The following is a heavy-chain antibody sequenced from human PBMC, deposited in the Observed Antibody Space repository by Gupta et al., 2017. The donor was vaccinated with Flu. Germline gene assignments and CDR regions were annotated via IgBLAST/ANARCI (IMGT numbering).Heavy chain of an antibody. CDR3: ARGFSSGWFSQAMGF. V-gene: IGHV4-34*01. J-gene: IGHJ4*02. D-gene: IGHD6-19*01. Sequence: RQPPGGGLEWIGEIDPTGKINYNPSLASRLTISADTSKIQFSLSLTSVTAGDTAMYYCARGFSSGWFSQAMGFWGQGTLVSVSS. CDR2: IDPTGKI.